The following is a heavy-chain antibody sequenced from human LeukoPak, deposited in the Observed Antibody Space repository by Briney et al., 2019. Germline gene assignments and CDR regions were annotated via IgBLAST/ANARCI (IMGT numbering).Heavy chain of an antibody. CDR1: GGTFSSYA. V-gene: IGHV1-69*13. CDR2: IIPIFGTA. Sequence: SVKVSCKASGGTFSSYAISWVRQAPGQGLEWMGGIIPIFGTANYAQKFQGRVTITADESTSTAYMELSSLRSEDTAVYYCARADYGSGSYVPQYYFDYWGQGTLVTVSS. D-gene: IGHD3-10*01. CDR3: ARADYGSGSYVPQYYFDY. J-gene: IGHJ4*02.